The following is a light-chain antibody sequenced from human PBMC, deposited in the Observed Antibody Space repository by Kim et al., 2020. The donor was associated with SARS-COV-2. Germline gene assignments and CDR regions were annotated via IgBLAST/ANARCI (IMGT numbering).Light chain of an antibody. CDR1: QSISTW. V-gene: IGKV1-5*03. J-gene: IGKJ2*01. CDR2: KAS. CDR3: QQYNSYPYT. Sequence: SASVGDRGTITCRASQSISTWLAWYQQKPGKAPEVLIYKASTLEIGVPSRFSGRGSGTEFTLTISSLQPDDFATYFCQQYNSYPYTFGQGTKLEI.